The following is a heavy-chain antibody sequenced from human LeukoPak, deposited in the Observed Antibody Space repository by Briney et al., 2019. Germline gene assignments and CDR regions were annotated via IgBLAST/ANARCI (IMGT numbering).Heavy chain of an antibody. CDR1: GYTFTSYY. Sequence: GASVKVSCKASGYTFTSYYIHLVRQAPGQGFEWMAIINPSDGSTTNSQKFQGRVTMTTDTSTSTAYMELRSLRSDDTAVYYCARGAPAFYYDSRGYEFAPGGQGPRVTVPS. V-gene: IGHV1-46*01. J-gene: IGHJ5*02. CDR3: ARGAPAFYYDSRGYEFAP. D-gene: IGHD3-22*01. CDR2: INPSDGST.